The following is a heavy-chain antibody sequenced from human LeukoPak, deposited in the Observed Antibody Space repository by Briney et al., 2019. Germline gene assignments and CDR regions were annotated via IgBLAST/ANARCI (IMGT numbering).Heavy chain of an antibody. CDR3: ARGSSAGRSGFDP. Sequence: GGSLGLSCAASGFTFSTYSMNWVRQAPGKGLEWVSYISSGSSTIYYADSVKGRFTISRDNAKNSLYLQMNSLRAEDTAVYYCARGSSAGRSGFDPWGQGTLVTVSS. V-gene: IGHV3-48*04. J-gene: IGHJ5*02. CDR1: GFTFSTYS. CDR2: ISSGSSTI.